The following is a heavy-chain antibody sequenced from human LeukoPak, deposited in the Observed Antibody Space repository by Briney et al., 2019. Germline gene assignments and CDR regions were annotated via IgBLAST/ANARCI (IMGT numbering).Heavy chain of an antibody. CDR1: GYTFTSYY. D-gene: IGHD3-3*01. Sequence: ASVEVSCKASGYTFTSYYMHWVRLAPGQGLEWMGIINPSGGSTIYAQKIQGRITMTRDRSTSTVYMELSSLRSEDTAVYYCARSKTIFGVVMPGDPFSGSRDWGQGTLVTVSS. V-gene: IGHV1-46*01. J-gene: IGHJ4*02. CDR3: ARSKTIFGVVMPGDPFSGSRD. CDR2: INPSGGST.